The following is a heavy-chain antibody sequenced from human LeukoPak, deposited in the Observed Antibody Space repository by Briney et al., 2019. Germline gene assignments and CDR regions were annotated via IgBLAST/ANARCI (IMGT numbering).Heavy chain of an antibody. CDR2: IIPIFGTA. J-gene: IGHJ3*02. V-gene: IGHV1-69*05. CDR1: GGTFSSYA. D-gene: IGHD3-22*01. Sequence: GSSVKVSCKASGGTFSSYAISWVRQAPGQGLEWMGRIIPIFGTANYAQKFQGRVTITTEESTSTAYMELSSLRSEDTAVYYCAETYYYDSSDTEGAFDIWGQGTMVTVSS. CDR3: AETYYYDSSDTEGAFDI.